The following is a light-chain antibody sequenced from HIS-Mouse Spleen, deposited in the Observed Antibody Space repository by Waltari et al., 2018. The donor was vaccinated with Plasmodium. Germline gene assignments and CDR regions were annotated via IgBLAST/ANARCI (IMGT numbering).Light chain of an antibody. J-gene: IGKJ1*01. Sequence: EIVMTQSPATLSASPGERATLSCRASQSVSSTLAWYQQKPGQAPRLLIYGASTRATGIPARFSGSGSGTEFTLTISSLQSEDFAVYYCQQYNNWPAWTFGQGTKVEIK. V-gene: IGKV3-15*01. CDR2: GAS. CDR1: QSVSST. CDR3: QQYNNWPAWT.